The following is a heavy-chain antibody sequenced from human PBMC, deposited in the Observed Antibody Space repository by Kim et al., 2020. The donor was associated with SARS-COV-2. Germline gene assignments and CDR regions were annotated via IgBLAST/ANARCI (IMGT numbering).Heavy chain of an antibody. Sequence: GGSLRLSCAASGFTFGDYAMHWVRQAPGKGLEWVSGISWNSGSIGYADSVKGRFTISRDNAKNSLYLQMNSLRAEDTALYYCAKSPEYSSSSLSNWFDPWGQGTLVTVSS. V-gene: IGHV3-9*01. D-gene: IGHD6-6*01. J-gene: IGHJ5*02. CDR2: ISWNSGSI. CDR3: AKSPEYSSSSLSNWFDP. CDR1: GFTFGDYA.